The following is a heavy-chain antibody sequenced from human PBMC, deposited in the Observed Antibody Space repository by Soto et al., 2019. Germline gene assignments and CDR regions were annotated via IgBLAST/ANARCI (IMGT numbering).Heavy chain of an antibody. D-gene: IGHD2-2*01. J-gene: IGHJ4*02. CDR1: GYTFSSYG. CDR3: ARSHCSSTSCRSPYYFDY. CDR2: ISYDGSNK. V-gene: IGHV3-30*03. Sequence: PGGSLRLSCAASGYTFSSYGMHWVRQAPGKGLEWVAVISYDGSNKYYADSVKGRFTISRDNSKNTLYLQMNSLRAEDTAVYYCARSHCSSTSCRSPYYFDYWGQGTLVTVSS.